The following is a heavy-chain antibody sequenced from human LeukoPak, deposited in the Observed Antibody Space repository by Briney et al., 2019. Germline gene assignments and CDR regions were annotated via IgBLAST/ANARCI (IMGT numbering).Heavy chain of an antibody. CDR3: AKSDCGSDGCKLLNY. Sequence: QAGGSLRLSCAASGFTFNDYAMGWVRQPLGKGLEWLSAISGDGDATKYADSVKGRFTVSRDNSKNTLSLQVNSLRVEDTAMYYCAKSDCGSDGCKLLNYWGQGILVTVSS. D-gene: IGHD2-21*01. CDR1: GFTFNDYA. V-gene: IGHV3-23*01. J-gene: IGHJ4*02. CDR2: ISGDGDAT.